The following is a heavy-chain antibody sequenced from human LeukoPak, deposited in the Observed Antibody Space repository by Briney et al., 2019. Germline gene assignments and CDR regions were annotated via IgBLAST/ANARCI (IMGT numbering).Heavy chain of an antibody. CDR1: GGFIRSGGYY. CDR2: IYYSGST. J-gene: IGHJ5*02. D-gene: IGHD4-17*01. Sequence: KASETLSLTCTVSGGFIRSGGYYWSWSRQHPGKVLDRIGYIYYSGSTYYNPSLKSRVTISVDTSKNLFSLKLPSLTAADTAVYYCATCRDEFGDYGFTSWGQGTLVTVSS. CDR3: ATCRDEFGDYGFTS. V-gene: IGHV4-31*03.